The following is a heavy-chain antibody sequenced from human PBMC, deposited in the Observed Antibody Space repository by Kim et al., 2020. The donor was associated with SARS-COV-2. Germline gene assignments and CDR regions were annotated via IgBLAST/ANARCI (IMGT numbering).Heavy chain of an antibody. D-gene: IGHD6-13*01. V-gene: IGHV4-39*01. CDR3: GYSSSWYYFDY. CDR2: T. J-gene: IGHJ4*02. Sequence: TYYNPSLRSRVTISVDTSKTQFSLKLSSVTAADTAVYYCGYSSSWYYFDYWGQGTLVTVSS.